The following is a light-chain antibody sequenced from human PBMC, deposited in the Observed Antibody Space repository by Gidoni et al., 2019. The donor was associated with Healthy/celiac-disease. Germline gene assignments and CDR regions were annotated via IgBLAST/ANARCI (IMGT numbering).Light chain of an antibody. J-gene: IGLJ2*01. V-gene: IGLV3-21*02. Sequence: YVLTHPTSVSVAPGQTARITGGGNNIGSKRVDWYQQKPGQAPVLVVYDDSDRPAGIPERFSGSNSGNTATLTISRVEAGDEADYYCQVWDSSSDHVVFGGGTKLTVL. CDR2: DDS. CDR1: NIGSKR. CDR3: QVWDSSSDHVV.